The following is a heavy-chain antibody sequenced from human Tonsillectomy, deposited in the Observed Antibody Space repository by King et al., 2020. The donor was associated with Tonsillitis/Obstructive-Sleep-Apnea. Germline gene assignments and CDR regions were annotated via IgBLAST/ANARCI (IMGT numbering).Heavy chain of an antibody. CDR1: GFTFRSSA. Sequence: VQLVESGGGLVKPGGSLRLSCEASGFTFRSSAMNWVRQAPGKGLEWISSISSRSTFIFYADSLEGRFTISRDNAKNSLYLQMNSLRVEDTAVYYCARGGGSMGYWGQGTLVTVSS. D-gene: IGHD2-2*01. CDR2: ISSRSTFI. V-gene: IGHV3-21*01. CDR3: ARGGGSMGY. J-gene: IGHJ4*02.